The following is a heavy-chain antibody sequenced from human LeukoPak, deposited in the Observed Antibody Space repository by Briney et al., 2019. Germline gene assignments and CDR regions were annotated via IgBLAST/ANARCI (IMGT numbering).Heavy chain of an antibody. CDR3: AKGGRHSSSWNEY. Sequence: GGSLRLSCAASGFTFSSYAMHWVRQAPGKGLEWVALISYAGSNKYYADSVKGRFTISRDNAKNSLYLQMNSLRVEDTALYYCAKGGRHSSSWNEYWGQGTLVTVSS. D-gene: IGHD6-13*01. J-gene: IGHJ4*02. CDR1: GFTFSSYA. V-gene: IGHV3-30*04. CDR2: ISYAGSNK.